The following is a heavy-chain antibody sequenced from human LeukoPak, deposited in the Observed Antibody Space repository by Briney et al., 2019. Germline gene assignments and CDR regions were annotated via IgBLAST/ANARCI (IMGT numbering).Heavy chain of an antibody. D-gene: IGHD3-3*01. J-gene: IGHJ4*02. CDR3: ARDLGWSGYYGNVIFDY. CDR2: NSSSSSYI. V-gene: IGHV3-21*01. Sequence: GGSLRLSCAASGFTFSSYEMNWVRQAPGKGLEWVSSNSSSSSYIYYADSVKGRFTISRDNAKNSLYLQMNSLRAEDTAVYYCARDLGWSGYYGNVIFDYWGQGTLVTVSS. CDR1: GFTFSSYE.